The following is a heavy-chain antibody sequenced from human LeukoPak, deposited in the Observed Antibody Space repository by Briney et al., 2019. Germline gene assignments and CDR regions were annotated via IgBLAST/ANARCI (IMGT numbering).Heavy chain of an antibody. V-gene: IGHV4-34*01. Sequence: PGGSLRLSCAASGFTVSSNYMSWVRQPPGKGLEWIGEINHSGSTNYNPSLKSRVTISVDTSKNQFSLKLSSVTAADTAVYYCARDYYYYMDVWGKGTTVTVSS. CDR3: ARDYYYYMDV. CDR1: GFTVSSNY. J-gene: IGHJ6*03. CDR2: INHSGST.